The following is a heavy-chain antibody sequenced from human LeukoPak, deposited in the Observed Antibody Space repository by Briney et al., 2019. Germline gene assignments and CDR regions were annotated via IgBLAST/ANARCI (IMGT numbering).Heavy chain of an antibody. V-gene: IGHV4-30-4*02. Sequence: SETLSLTCSVSGGSVSSNNHYWTWIRQPPGKGLEWIGYISYSGNTYNNPSLKSRIIMSVDTSKNQFSLKLSSVTAADTAVYYCARVWSGYYSFFDYWGQGTLVTVSS. CDR2: ISYSGNT. D-gene: IGHD3-3*01. J-gene: IGHJ4*02. CDR3: ARVWSGYYSFFDY. CDR1: GGSVSSNNHY.